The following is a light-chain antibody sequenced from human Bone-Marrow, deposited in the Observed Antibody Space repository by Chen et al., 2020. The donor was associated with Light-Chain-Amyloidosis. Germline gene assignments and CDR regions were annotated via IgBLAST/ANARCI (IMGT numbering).Light chain of an antibody. Sequence: QSALTQLRSVAGSLRRSVTISCPGTSSDVGAYTYVSWYQQHPGKAPKLILYDVNKRPSGVPDRFSGSQSGSTASLTISRLQADDESDYFCSSYAGTYTWVFGGGTKLTVL. V-gene: IGLV2-11*01. J-gene: IGLJ3*02. CDR1: SSDVGAYTY. CDR2: DVN. CDR3: SSYAGTYTWV.